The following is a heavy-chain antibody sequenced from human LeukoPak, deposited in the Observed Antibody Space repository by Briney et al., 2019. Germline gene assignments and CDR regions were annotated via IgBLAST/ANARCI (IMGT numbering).Heavy chain of an antibody. J-gene: IGHJ2*01. D-gene: IGHD3-16*01. Sequence: SETLSLTCTVSGGSISRGGYYWGWSRQPPGKGLEWIGSIHYSGSTYYSPSLKSRVTISVDTSKNRFSLKLTSVTAADTAVYYCARPGGYWYFDLWGRGTLVTVSS. CDR1: GGSISRGGYY. CDR2: IHYSGST. CDR3: ARPGGYWYFDL. V-gene: IGHV4-39*07.